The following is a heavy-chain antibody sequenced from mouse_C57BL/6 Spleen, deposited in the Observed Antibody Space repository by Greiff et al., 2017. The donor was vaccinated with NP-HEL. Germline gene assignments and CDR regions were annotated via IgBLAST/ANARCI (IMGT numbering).Heavy chain of an antibody. Sequence: QVQLQQSGPELVKPGASVKISCKASGYAFSSSWMNWVKQRPGKGLEWIGRIYPGDGDTNYNGKFKGKATLTADKSSSTAYMQLSSLTSEDSAVYFCARELTGSFDYWGQGTTLTVSS. CDR2: IYPGDGDT. CDR3: ARELTGSFDY. D-gene: IGHD4-1*01. CDR1: GYAFSSSW. V-gene: IGHV1-82*01. J-gene: IGHJ2*01.